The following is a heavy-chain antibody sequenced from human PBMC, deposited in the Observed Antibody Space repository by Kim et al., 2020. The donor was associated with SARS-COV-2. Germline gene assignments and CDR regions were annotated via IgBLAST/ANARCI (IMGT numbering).Heavy chain of an antibody. CDR3: ARAPDYTAMVSYLIVN. CDR1: GFTFSSYW. V-gene: IGHV3-74*01. J-gene: IGHJ4*02. D-gene: IGHD5-18*01. Sequence: GGSLRLSCAASGFTFSSYWMHWVRQAPGKGLVWVSRINSDGSSTSYADSVKGRFTISRDNAKNTLYLQMNSLRAEDTAVYYCARAPDYTAMVSYLIVNWGQGTLVTVSS. CDR2: INSDGSST.